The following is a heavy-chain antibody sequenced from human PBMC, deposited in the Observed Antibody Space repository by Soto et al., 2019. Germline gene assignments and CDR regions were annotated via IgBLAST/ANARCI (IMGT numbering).Heavy chain of an antibody. D-gene: IGHD6-19*01. CDR3: AREVSIAVAAGGSYYYYGMDV. J-gene: IGHJ6*02. CDR1: GYTFTSYG. Sequence: ASVKVSCKASGYTFTSYGISWVRQAPGQGLEWMGWISAYNGNTNYAQKLQGRVTMTTDTSTSKAYMELRSLRSDDTAVYYCAREVSIAVAAGGSYYYYGMDVWGQGTTVTVSS. V-gene: IGHV1-18*01. CDR2: ISAYNGNT.